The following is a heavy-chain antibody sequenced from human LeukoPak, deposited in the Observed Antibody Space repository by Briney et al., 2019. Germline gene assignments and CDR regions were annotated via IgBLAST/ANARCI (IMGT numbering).Heavy chain of an antibody. CDR1: GDSISSYY. CDR3: ARDGEGDWFDP. D-gene: IGHD7-27*01. CDR2: IYYSGST. J-gene: IGHJ5*02. V-gene: IGHV4-59*12. Sequence: SETLSLTCTVSGDSISSYYWSWIRQPPGKGLEWIGYIYYSGSTYYNPSLKSRVTISVDTSKNQFSLKLSSVTAADTAVYYCARDGEGDWFDPWGQGTLVTVSS.